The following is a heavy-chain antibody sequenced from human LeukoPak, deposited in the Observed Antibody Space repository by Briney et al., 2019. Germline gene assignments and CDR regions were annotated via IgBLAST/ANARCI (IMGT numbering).Heavy chain of an antibody. D-gene: IGHD3-3*01. CDR2: INPNSGGT. V-gene: IGHV1-2*02. CDR3: ARGGRITIFGVVIKRSGYFDY. CDR1: GYTFTGYY. J-gene: IGHJ4*02. Sequence: ASVKVSCKASGYTFTGYYVHWVRQAPGQGLEWMGWINPNSGGTNYAQKFQGRVTMTRDTSISTAYMELSRLRSDDTAVYYCARGGRITIFGVVIKRSGYFDYWGQGTLVTVSS.